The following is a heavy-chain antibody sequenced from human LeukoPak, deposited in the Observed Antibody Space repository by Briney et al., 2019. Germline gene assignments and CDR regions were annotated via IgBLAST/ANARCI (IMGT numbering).Heavy chain of an antibody. J-gene: IGHJ4*02. D-gene: IGHD2/OR15-2a*01. CDR1: GGSFSGYY. V-gene: IGHV4-34*01. Sequence: SETLSLTCAVYGGSFSGYYWGWIRQPPGNGLEWIGEINYSEITSYNPSLEGRVTLSVDTSKSQFSLKLPSVTAADTAVYYCARGGNKMKYWGQGTLVTVSS. CDR2: INYSEIT. CDR3: ARGGNKMKY.